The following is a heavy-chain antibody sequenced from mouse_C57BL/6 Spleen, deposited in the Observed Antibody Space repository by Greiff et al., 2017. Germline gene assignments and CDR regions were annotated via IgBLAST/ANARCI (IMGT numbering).Heavy chain of an antibody. CDR2: IYPGDGDT. V-gene: IGHV1-80*01. Sequence: VQLQQSGAELVKPGASVKISCKASGYAFSSYWMNWVKQRPGKGLEWIGQIYPGDGDTNYNGKFKGKATLTADKSSSTAYMQLSSLTSEDSSVYFCARSLLYQGNYFDYWGQGTTLTVSS. J-gene: IGHJ2*01. CDR1: GYAFSSYW. CDR3: ARSLLYQGNYFDY. D-gene: IGHD2-1*01.